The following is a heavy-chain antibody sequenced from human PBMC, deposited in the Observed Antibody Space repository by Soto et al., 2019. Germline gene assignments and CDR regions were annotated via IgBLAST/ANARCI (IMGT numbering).Heavy chain of an antibody. D-gene: IGHD4-17*01. CDR1: GFTFSSYG. V-gene: IGHV3-33*01. CDR3: ARDRLDYGGNLDY. Sequence: GGSLRLSCAASGFTFSSYGMHWVRQAPGKGLEWVAVIWYDGSNKYYADSVKGRFTISRDNSKNTLYLQMNSLRAEDTAVYYCARDRLDYGGNLDYWGQGTLVTVSS. J-gene: IGHJ4*02. CDR2: IWYDGSNK.